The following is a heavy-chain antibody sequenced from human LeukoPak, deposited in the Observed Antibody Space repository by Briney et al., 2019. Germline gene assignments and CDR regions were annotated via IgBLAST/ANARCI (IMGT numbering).Heavy chain of an antibody. Sequence: PSETLSLTCTVSGYSIRSDYYWGWIRQPPGKGLEWIGSIYHSGSTYYNPSLKSRVTISVDTSKNQFSLKLSSVTAADTAVYYCARDLPEVSGPHVTFPSHNWFDPWGQGTLVTVSS. CDR3: ARDLPEVSGPHVTFPSHNWFDP. D-gene: IGHD6-19*01. J-gene: IGHJ5*02. CDR1: GYSIRSDYY. CDR2: IYHSGST. V-gene: IGHV4-38-2*02.